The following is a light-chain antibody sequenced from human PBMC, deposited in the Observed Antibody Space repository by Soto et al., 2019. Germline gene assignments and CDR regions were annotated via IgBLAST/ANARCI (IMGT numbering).Light chain of an antibody. CDR2: DAF. V-gene: IGLV7-46*01. J-gene: IGLJ1*01. Sequence: QAVVTQEPSLTVPPGGTVTLTCGSSTGTVTSGHYPYWFHQKPGQAPKTLIYDAFYRHSWTPARFSGSLLGGKAALTLSGAQTEDEDDYYCLISYSDPRIFGAGTKVT. CDR3: LISYSDPRI. CDR1: TGTVTSGHY.